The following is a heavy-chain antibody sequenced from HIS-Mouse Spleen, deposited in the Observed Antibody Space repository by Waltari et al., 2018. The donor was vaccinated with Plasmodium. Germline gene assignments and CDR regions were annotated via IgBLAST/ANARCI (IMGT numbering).Heavy chain of an antibody. Sequence: QVQLVQSGAEVKKPGASVKVSCKASGYTFTGYYMHWVRQAPGQGLEWMRWINPNRGGTNYEQKFQGRVTMTRDTSISTAYMELSRLRSDDTAVYYCARVLGYKAAAGTFVEYFQHWGQGTLVTVSS. D-gene: IGHD6-13*01. V-gene: IGHV1-2*02. CDR1: GYTFTGYY. CDR3: ARVLGYKAAAGTFVEYFQH. J-gene: IGHJ1*01. CDR2: INPNRGGT.